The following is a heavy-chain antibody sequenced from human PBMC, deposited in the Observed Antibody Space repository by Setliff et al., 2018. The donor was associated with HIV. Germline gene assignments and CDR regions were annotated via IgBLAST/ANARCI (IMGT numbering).Heavy chain of an antibody. V-gene: IGHV1-18*01. CDR2: ISPYNGDT. CDR1: GYRFNTYG. J-gene: IGHJ1*01. D-gene: IGHD3-22*01. Sequence: ASVKVSCKASGYRFNTYGISWVRQAPGQGLEWMGWISPYNGDTRYAQSLQGRVTLTTDTSTNTAYMEMRTLRSDDTAVYYCVRGVTRDISGYYRDEYFEHWGQGTPVTVSS. CDR3: VRGVTRDISGYYRDEYFEH.